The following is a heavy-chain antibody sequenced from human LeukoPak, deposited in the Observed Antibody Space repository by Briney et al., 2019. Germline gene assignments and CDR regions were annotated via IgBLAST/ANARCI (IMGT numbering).Heavy chain of an antibody. D-gene: IGHD1/OR15-1a*01. CDR1: GFTFRNYA. J-gene: IGHJ4*02. CDR3: ARFRAATTRFDY. CDR2: VSFDGNTT. Sequence: PGRSLRLSCAASGFTFRNYAMYWVRQAPGRGLEWAAVVSFDGNTTFYSDSVKGRFAISRDNSKNTLYSEMNSLRPEDTAVYYCARFRAATTRFDYWGQGTLVTVSS. V-gene: IGHV3-30*09.